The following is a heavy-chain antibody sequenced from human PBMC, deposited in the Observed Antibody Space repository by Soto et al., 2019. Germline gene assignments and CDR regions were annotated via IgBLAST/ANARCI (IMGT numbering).Heavy chain of an antibody. CDR2: ISPYNGDT. Sequence: QVQLEQSGAEVKKPGASVKVSCKASGYSFTTYGISWVRQAPGQGLEWMGWISPYNGDTNYAQNFQGRVTMTTDTTTSIAYMELRSLRSDDTAVYYCARDRNIAAAGDVFELWSQGTMVTVSS. D-gene: IGHD6-13*01. CDR1: GYSFTTYG. CDR3: ARDRNIAAAGDVFEL. V-gene: IGHV1-18*01. J-gene: IGHJ3*01.